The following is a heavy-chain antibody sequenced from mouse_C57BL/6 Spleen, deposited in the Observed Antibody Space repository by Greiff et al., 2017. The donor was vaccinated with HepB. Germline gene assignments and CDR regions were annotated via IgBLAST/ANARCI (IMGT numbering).Heavy chain of an antibody. CDR3: AREGELAWGSWFAY. CDR2: TDPSDSET. J-gene: IGHJ3*01. D-gene: IGHD4-1*01. CDR1: GYTFTSYW. Sequence: QVQLQQPGAELVRPGSSVKLSCKASGYTFTSYWMHWVKQRPIQGLEWIGNTDPSDSETHYNQKFKDKATLTVDKSSSTAYMQLSSLTSEDSAVYYCAREGELAWGSWFAYWGQGTLVTVSA. V-gene: IGHV1-52*01.